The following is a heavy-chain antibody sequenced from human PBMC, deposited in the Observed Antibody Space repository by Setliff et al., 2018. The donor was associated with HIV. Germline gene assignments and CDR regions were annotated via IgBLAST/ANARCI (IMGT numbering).Heavy chain of an antibody. CDR3: ARDSYYYASGSYFAPF. Sequence: GGSLRLSCAASGFTFSSYEMNWVRQAPGKGLEWVSYISSSGSTIYYADSVKGRFTISRDNAKNSLYPQMNSLRAEDTAVYYCARDSYYYASGSYFAPFWGQGTLVTVSS. CDR2: ISSSGSTI. CDR1: GFTFSSYE. V-gene: IGHV3-48*03. J-gene: IGHJ4*02. D-gene: IGHD3-10*01.